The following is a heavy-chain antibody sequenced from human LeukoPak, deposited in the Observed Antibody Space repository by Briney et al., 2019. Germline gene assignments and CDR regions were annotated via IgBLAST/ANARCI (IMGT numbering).Heavy chain of an antibody. D-gene: IGHD6-13*01. CDR1: GGSISSYY. CDR2: IYTSGST. CDR3: ARGYSSSWYENYYMDV. V-gene: IGHV4-4*07. J-gene: IGHJ6*03. Sequence: SETLSLTCTVSGGSISSYYWSWIRQPAGKGLEWIGRIYTSGSTNYNPSLKSRVTMSVDTSKNQFSLKLSSVTAADTAVHYCARGYSSSWYENYYMDVWGKGTTVTVSS.